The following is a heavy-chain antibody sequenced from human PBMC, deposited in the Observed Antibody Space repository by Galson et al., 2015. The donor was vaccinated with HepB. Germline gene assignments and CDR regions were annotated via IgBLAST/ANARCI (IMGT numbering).Heavy chain of an antibody. CDR3: VKDMGYSSGWSFDS. CDR2: LSWNSGRI. V-gene: IGHV3-9*01. J-gene: IGHJ4*02. D-gene: IGHD6-19*01. CDR1: GFRFDDYA. Sequence: SLRLSCAASGFRFDDYAMHWVRQPPGKGLEWVSGLSWNSGRIGYAESVKGRFTISRDNTKNSLYLHMKGLRVEDSALYYCVKDMGYSSGWSFDSWGQGALATVSS.